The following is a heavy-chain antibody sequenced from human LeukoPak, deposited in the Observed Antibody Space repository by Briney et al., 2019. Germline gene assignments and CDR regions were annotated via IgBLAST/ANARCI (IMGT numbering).Heavy chain of an antibody. CDR3: ARVTKYYYDSSGYYPIDY. J-gene: IGHJ4*02. CDR2: IWYDGSNK. V-gene: IGHV3-33*01. CDR1: GFTFSTYG. D-gene: IGHD3-22*01. Sequence: GGSLRLSCAASGFTFSTYGMHWVRQAPGKGLEWVAVIWYDGSNKYYADSVKGRFTISRDNSKNPLYLQMNSLRAEDTAVYYCARVTKYYYDSSGYYPIDYWGQGTLVTVSS.